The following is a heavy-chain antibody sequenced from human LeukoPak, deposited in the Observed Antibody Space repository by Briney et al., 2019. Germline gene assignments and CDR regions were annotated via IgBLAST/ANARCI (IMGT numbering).Heavy chain of an antibody. CDR1: GFTFTTFW. D-gene: IGHD2-2*01. Sequence: GGSLRLSCSASGFTFTTFWMHWVRQAPGKGLVWVSRINHDGSSTNYADSVKGRFTISRDNAKNTVYLQMHSLRAEDTAVYYCAKESLRVVPSATFDYWGQGTLVTVSS. J-gene: IGHJ4*02. V-gene: IGHV3-74*01. CDR3: AKESLRVVPSATFDY. CDR2: INHDGSST.